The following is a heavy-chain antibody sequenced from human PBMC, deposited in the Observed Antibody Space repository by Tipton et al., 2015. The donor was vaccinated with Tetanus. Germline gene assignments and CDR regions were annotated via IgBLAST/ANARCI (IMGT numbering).Heavy chain of an antibody. D-gene: IGHD3-22*01. J-gene: IGHJ4*02. CDR2: INSKSGVT. Sequence: QSGPEVKKPGASVTVSCEASGYPFTDNYIHWVRQAPGQGLEWMGWINSKSGVTRYAQKFQGRVTMTRDTSISTAYMEVSRLRSDDTAIYYCARGMDYDSSGIDDFWGQGTLVTVSS. CDR1: GYPFTDNY. CDR3: ARGMDYDSSGIDDF. V-gene: IGHV1-2*02.